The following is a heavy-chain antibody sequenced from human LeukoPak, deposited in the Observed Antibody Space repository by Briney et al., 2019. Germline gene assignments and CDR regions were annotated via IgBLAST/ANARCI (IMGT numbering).Heavy chain of an antibody. V-gene: IGHV3-7*03. CDR3: ASNCGG. J-gene: IGHJ4*02. CDR2: IKQDGSEK. CDR1: GFDFSNYW. D-gene: IGHD7-27*01. Sequence: GGSLRLSCAASGFDFSNYWMNWVRQAPGKGLEWVANIKQDGSEKYYVDSVRGRFTISRDNAKNSLSLQMNSQRAEDTAVYYCASNCGGWGQGTLVTVSS.